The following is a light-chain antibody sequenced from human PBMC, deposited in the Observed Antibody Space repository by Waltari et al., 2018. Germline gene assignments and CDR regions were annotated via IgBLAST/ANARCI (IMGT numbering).Light chain of an antibody. CDR3: QHGFT. J-gene: IGKJ3*01. CDR1: QSISSY. Sequence: DIQMTQSPSSLSASVGDRVTITCRASQSISSYLNWYQQKPGKAPKLLIYAGSSLQSGVPSRFSGSGSGTDFTLTISSLQPEDFATYYCQHGFTFGPGTKVDIK. V-gene: IGKV1-39*01. CDR2: AGS.